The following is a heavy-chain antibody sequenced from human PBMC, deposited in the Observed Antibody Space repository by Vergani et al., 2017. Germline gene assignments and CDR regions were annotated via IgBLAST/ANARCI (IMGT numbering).Heavy chain of an antibody. J-gene: IGHJ4*02. V-gene: IGHV4-39*01. CDR2: IYYSGGT. CDR3: ARRLVGDYGGNSFDY. CDR1: GGSISSSSYY. D-gene: IGHD4-23*01. Sequence: QLQLQESGPGLVKPSETLSLTCTVSGGSISSSSYYWGWIRQPPGKGLEWIGSIYYSGGTYYNPSLKSRVTISVDTSKNQFSLKLSSVTAADTAVYYCARRLVGDYGGNSFDYWGQGTLVTVSS.